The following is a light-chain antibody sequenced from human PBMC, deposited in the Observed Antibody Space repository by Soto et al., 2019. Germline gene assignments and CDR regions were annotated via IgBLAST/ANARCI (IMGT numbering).Light chain of an antibody. CDR1: SSNIGARYD. Sequence: QSVLTQPPSVSGAPGQRGTISCTGSSSNIGARYDVHWYQCLPGTAPTLLIYGNINRPSGVPDRFSGSKSGTSASLSITGLQADDEADYYCQSYDRSLSSPIFCGGTKLTVL. V-gene: IGLV1-40*01. J-gene: IGLJ2*01. CDR3: QSYDRSLSSPI. CDR2: GNI.